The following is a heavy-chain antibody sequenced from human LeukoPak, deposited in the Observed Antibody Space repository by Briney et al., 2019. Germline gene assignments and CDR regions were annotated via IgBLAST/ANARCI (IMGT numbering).Heavy chain of an antibody. CDR3: ARHYTNGPRRFDY. V-gene: IGHV4-34*01. CDR1: GGSFSGYY. CDR2: INHSGST. D-gene: IGHD4-11*01. Sequence: SETLSLTCAVYGGSFSGYYWSWIRQPPGKGLEWIGEINHSGSTNYNPSLKSRVTISVDTSKNQFSLKLSSVTAADTAVYYCARHYTNGPRRFDYWGQGTLVTVSS. J-gene: IGHJ4*02.